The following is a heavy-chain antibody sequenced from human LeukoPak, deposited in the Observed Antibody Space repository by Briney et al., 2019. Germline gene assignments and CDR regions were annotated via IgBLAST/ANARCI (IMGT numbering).Heavy chain of an antibody. Sequence: PSQTLSLTCAVSGGSISSGGYSWSWIRQPPGKGLEWIGYIYHSGSTYYNPSLKSRVTISGDTSKNQFSLRLTSVTATDAAVYYCARDRKFNWNDFFDSWGQGTLVTVSS. CDR3: ARDRKFNWNDFFDS. CDR1: GGSISSGGYS. V-gene: IGHV4-30-2*05. CDR2: IYHSGST. D-gene: IGHD1-20*01. J-gene: IGHJ5*01.